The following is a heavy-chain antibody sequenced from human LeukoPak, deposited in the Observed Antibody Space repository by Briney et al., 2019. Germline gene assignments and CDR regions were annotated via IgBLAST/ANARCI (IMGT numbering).Heavy chain of an antibody. CDR3: TIQLWLPY. D-gene: IGHD5-18*01. CDR1: GGSISSGGYS. Sequence: PSQTLSLTCAVSGGSISSGGYSWSWIRHPPGKGLEWIGCIYHSGSTYYNPSLKSRVTISVDRSKNQFSLKVSSVTAADTAVYYCTIQLWLPYWGQGTLVTVSS. J-gene: IGHJ4*02. CDR2: IYHSGST. V-gene: IGHV4-30-2*01.